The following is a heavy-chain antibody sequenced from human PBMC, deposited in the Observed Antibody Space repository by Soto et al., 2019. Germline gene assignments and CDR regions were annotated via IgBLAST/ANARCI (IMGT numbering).Heavy chain of an antibody. D-gene: IGHD6-13*01. J-gene: IGHJ4*02. Sequence: GESLKISCQCSGYTFSNFWIAWVRQLPGKGLEWMGIIYPGDYETRYSPSFHGKVTISADRSIGTAYLQWSSLEASDSAFYFCARSPRSSPYFDYWGQGALVTVS. V-gene: IGHV5-51*01. CDR3: ARSPRSSPYFDY. CDR2: IYPGDYET. CDR1: GYTFSNFW.